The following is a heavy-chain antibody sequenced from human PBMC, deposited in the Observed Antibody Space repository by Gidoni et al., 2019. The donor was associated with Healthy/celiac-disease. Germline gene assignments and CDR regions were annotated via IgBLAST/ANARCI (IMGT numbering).Heavy chain of an antibody. D-gene: IGHD5-12*01. CDR1: GFTFSSYE. J-gene: IGHJ6*02. CDR3: ASSLRQYYYYYGMDV. V-gene: IGHV3-48*03. CDR2: ISSSGSTI. Sequence: EVQLVESGGGLVQPGGSLRLSCAASGFTFSSYEMNWVRQAPGKGLEWVSYISSSGSTIYYADSVKGRFTISRDNAKNSLYLQMNSLRAEDTAVYYCASSLRQYYYYYGMDVWGQGTTVTVSS.